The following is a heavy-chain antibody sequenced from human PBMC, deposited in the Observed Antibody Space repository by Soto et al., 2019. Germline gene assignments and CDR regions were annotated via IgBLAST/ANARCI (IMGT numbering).Heavy chain of an antibody. D-gene: IGHD3-22*01. V-gene: IGHV1-69*13. Sequence: SVKVSCKASGGTFSRYTITWVRQAPGQGLEWMGGITPMFGTPNYAQKFQGRVTITADESTSTAYMELSSLRSEDTAMYYCARDGTLYDSMAYHYLYWGKGPLGTISS. CDR3: ARDGTLYDSMAYHYLY. CDR1: GGTFSRYT. J-gene: IGHJ4*02. CDR2: ITPMFGTP.